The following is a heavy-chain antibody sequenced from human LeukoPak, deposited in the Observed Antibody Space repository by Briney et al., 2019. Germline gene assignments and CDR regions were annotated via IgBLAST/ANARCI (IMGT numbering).Heavy chain of an antibody. D-gene: IGHD4-17*01. Sequence: SGGSLRLSCAASGFTLSSYYMSWVRQAPGKGLEWVSLIYSGGSTYYADSVKGRFTISRDNSKNSLYLQMNSLSTEDTALYYCAKAEEGATTAGTWAQGTLVSVSS. CDR3: AKAEEGATTAGT. V-gene: IGHV3-53*05. J-gene: IGHJ5*02. CDR2: IYSGGST. CDR1: GFTLSSYY.